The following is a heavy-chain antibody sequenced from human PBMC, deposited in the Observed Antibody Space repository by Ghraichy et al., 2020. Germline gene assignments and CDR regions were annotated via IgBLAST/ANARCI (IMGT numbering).Heavy chain of an antibody. CDR2: IYYSGST. J-gene: IGHJ5*02. CDR1: GGSISSSSYY. D-gene: IGHD3-10*01. Sequence: SETLSLTCTVSGGSISSSSYYWGWIRQPPGKGLEWIGSIYYSGSTYYNPSLKSRVTISVDTSKNQFSLKLSSVTAADTAVYYCARHKGARGSGSYEFDPWGQGTLVTVSS. CDR3: ARHKGARGSGSYEFDP. V-gene: IGHV4-39*01.